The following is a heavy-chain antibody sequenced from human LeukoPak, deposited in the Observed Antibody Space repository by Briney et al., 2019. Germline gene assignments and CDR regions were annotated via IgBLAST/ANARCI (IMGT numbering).Heavy chain of an antibody. V-gene: IGHV3-33*01. J-gene: IGHJ6*02. CDR1: GFTLSNYG. CDR2: IWYDGSNK. CDR3: ARGATVTTFVSSQRDYYYYHGMDV. D-gene: IGHD4-17*01. Sequence: GGSLRLSCAASGFTLSNYGMHWVRQAPGKGLEWVAVIWYDGSNKYYADSVKGRFTISGDNSKNTLYLQMNSLRAEDTAVYYCARGATVTTFVSSQRDYYYYHGMDVWGQGTTVTVSS.